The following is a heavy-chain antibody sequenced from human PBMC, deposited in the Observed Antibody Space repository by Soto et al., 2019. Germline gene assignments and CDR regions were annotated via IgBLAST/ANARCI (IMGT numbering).Heavy chain of an antibody. Sequence: QVQLVQSGAEVKKPGASVKVSCKASGYSFTDYHIHWVRQAPGQGLEWLGRINPKRGGTSTAQKFQGWVTMTTDTSISKASMELTRLTSDDTAIYYCARGDSTDCSNGVCSFFYNHDMDVWGQGTTVTVSS. V-gene: IGHV1-2*04. CDR3: ARGDSTDCSNGVCSFFYNHDMDV. CDR1: GYSFTDYH. CDR2: INPKRGGT. J-gene: IGHJ6*02. D-gene: IGHD2-8*01.